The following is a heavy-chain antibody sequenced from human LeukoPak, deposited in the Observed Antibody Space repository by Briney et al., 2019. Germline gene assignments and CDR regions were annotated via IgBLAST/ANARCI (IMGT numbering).Heavy chain of an antibody. CDR3: VRGGATRGRFEN. V-gene: IGHV3-7*01. J-gene: IGHJ4*02. D-gene: IGHD1-26*01. CDR2: MREDGTEI. CDR1: GFPFNVQT. Sequence: GGSLRLSCAASGFPFNVQTMSWVRQAPGKGLDWVASMREDGTEIHYVDSVEGRFTISRDNPKNSLYLQMSSLRAEDTAVYYCVRGGATRGRFENWGQGTLVTVSS.